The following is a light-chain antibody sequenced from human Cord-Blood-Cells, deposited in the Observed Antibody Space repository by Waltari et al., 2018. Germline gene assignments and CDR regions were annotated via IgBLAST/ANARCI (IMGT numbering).Light chain of an antibody. J-gene: IGLJ3*02. CDR3: CSYAGSYPLV. Sequence: QSALTQPRSVSGSPGQAVTISCTGTSSAVGGYTYVSWYQQHPGKAPKLMIYDVSKRPSGVPDRFSGSKSGNTASLTISGLQAEDEADYYCCSYAGSYPLVFGGGTKLTVL. CDR2: DVS. V-gene: IGLV2-11*01. CDR1: SSAVGGYTY.